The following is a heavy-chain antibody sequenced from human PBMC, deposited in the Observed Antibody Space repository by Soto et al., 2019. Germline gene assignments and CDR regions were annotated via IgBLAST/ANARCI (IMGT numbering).Heavy chain of an antibody. CDR2: IKQDGSEK. Sequence: GGSLRLSCAASGFTFSSYWMSWVRQAPGKGLEWVANIKQDGSEKYYVDSVKGRFTISRDNAKNSLYLQMNSLRAEDTAVYYCAIAADYCSSTSCYDAFDIWGQGTMVTVSS. CDR3: AIAADYCSSTSCYDAFDI. J-gene: IGHJ3*02. V-gene: IGHV3-7*01. CDR1: GFTFSSYW. D-gene: IGHD2-2*01.